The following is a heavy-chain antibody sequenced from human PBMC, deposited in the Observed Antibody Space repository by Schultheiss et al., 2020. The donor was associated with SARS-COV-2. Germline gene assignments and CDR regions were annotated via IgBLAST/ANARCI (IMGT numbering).Heavy chain of an antibody. CDR1: GFTFSSYD. Sequence: GGSLRLSCAASGFTFSSYDMHWVRQATGKGLEWVSAIGTAGDPYYPGSVKGRFTISRDNAKNSLYLQMNSLRAEDTAVYYCARDLGDIVVVPAARDDAFDIWGQGTMVTVSS. CDR2: IGTAGDP. D-gene: IGHD2-2*01. V-gene: IGHV3-13*05. CDR3: ARDLGDIVVVPAARDDAFDI. J-gene: IGHJ3*02.